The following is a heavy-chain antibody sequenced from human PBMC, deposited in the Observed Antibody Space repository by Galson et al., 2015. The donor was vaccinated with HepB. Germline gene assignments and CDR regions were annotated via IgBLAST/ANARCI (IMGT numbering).Heavy chain of an antibody. V-gene: IGHV3-23*01. CDR3: ASSYHRFLEWLPSYYFDY. CDR1: GFTFSSYA. CDR2: ISGSGGST. Sequence: SLRLSCAASGFTFSSYAMSWVRQAPGKGLEWVSAISGSGGSTYYADSVKGRFTISRDNSKNTLYLQMNSLRAEDTAVYYCASSYHRFLEWLPSYYFDYWGQGTLVTVSS. J-gene: IGHJ4*02. D-gene: IGHD3-3*01.